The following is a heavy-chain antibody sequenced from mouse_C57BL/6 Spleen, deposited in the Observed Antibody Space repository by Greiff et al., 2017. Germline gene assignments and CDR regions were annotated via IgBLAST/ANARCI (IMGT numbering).Heavy chain of an antibody. CDR3: ARVNTVYLSV. CDR1: GFNIKNYY. Sequence: VQLQQSVAELVRPGASVKLSCTASGFNIKNYYMSWVKQRTEQGLEWIGRIDPANGNTKYAAKFQGKATITADTSSNTAYLELRSLTSEDSAIYFCARVNTVYLSVWGTGTTLTGSS. D-gene: IGHD1-1*01. CDR2: IDPANGNT. J-gene: IGHJ1*03. V-gene: IGHV14-3*01.